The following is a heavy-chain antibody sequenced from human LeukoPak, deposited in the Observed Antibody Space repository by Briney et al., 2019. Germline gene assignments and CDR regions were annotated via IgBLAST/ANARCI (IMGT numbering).Heavy chain of an antibody. Sequence: GGSLRLSCAASGFTFSSYGISWVRQAPGKGLGWVSGVSGTGSNTYYLDSVKGRFTISRDNSKNTVYLQMNSLRAEDSALYYCAKWNGYADYWGRGTLVTVSS. D-gene: IGHD5-12*01. CDR1: GFTFSSYG. J-gene: IGHJ4*02. CDR3: AKWNGYADY. CDR2: VSGTGSNT. V-gene: IGHV3-23*01.